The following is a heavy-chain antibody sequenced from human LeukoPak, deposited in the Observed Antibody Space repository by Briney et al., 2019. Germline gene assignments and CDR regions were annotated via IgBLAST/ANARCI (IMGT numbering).Heavy chain of an antibody. D-gene: IGHD3-3*01. CDR2: IYYSGST. CDR1: GGSISSGDYY. J-gene: IGHJ4*02. V-gene: IGHV4-30-4*01. CDR3: AGVPSHDYDFWSGYPIPPFFDY. Sequence: PSETLSLTCTVSGGSISSGDYYWSWIRQPPGKGLEWIGYIYYSGSTYYNPSLKSRVTISVDTSKNQFSLKLSSVTAADTAVYYCAGVPSHDYDFWSGYPIPPFFDYWGQGTLVTVSS.